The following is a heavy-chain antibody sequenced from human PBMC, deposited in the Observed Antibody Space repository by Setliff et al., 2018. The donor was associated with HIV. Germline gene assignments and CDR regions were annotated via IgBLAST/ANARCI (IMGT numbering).Heavy chain of an antibody. J-gene: IGHJ3*02. CDR2: INPSGGST. CDR1: GYSFTSYG. D-gene: IGHD2-15*01. V-gene: IGHV1-46*01. CDR3: ARDRGDIVVVVAATPGGAFDI. Sequence: GASVKVSCKASGYSFTSYGVSWVRQAPGRGLEWMGIINPSGGSTSYAQKFQGRVTMTRDTSTSTVYMELSSLRSEDTAVYYCARDRGDIVVVVAATPGGAFDIWGQGTMVTVSS.